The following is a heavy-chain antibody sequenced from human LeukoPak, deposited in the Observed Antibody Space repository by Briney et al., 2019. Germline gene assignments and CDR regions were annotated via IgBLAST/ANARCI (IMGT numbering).Heavy chain of an antibody. CDR3: ARYDYRGVTNFDP. CDR2: ISYSGST. V-gene: IGHV4-59*01. Sequence: SETLSLTCTVSGGSISPYFWSWIQQPPGKGLEWIGYISYSGSTNYNPSLKSRVTISVDTSKNQFSLQLSSVTAADTAVYYCARYDYRGVTNFDPWGQGTLVTVSS. D-gene: IGHD3-10*01. J-gene: IGHJ5*02. CDR1: GGSISPYF.